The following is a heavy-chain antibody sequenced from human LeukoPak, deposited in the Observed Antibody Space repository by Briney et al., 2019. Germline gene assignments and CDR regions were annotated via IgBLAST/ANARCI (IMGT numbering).Heavy chain of an antibody. CDR2: IRYDGSNE. D-gene: IGHD2-15*01. J-gene: IGHJ4*02. V-gene: IGHV3-30*02. CDR3: AKEYCSGGSCYPYYFDY. CDR1: EFTFSSYG. Sequence: PGGSLRLSCAASEFTFSSYGMHWVRQAPGKGLEWVSFIRYDGSNEYYADSVRGRFTISRDNSKNTLYLQMNSLRAEDTAVYYCAKEYCSGGSCYPYYFDYWGQGTLVTVSS.